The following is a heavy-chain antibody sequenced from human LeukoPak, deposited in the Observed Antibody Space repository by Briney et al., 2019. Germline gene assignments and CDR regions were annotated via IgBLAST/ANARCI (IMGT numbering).Heavy chain of an antibody. V-gene: IGHV3-23*02. CDR2: ISGSASTT. CDR1: GFTMSTYA. CDR3: ATERDSSWTFDS. J-gene: IGHJ4*02. Sequence: PGGSLRLSCAASGFTMSTYAMSWVRLAPGKGLEWVSGISGSASTTYYGDSVKGRFTISRDNSKNTLYLQLNSLRAEDTAVYYCATERDSSWTFDSWGQGTLVTVSS. D-gene: IGHD6-13*01.